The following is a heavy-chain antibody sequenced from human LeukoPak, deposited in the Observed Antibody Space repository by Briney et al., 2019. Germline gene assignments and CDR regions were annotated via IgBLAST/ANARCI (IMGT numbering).Heavy chain of an antibody. Sequence: GGSLRLSCAASGFTFSSYGMHWVRQAPGKGLEWVAVISYDGSNKYYADSVKGRFTISRDNSKNTLYLQMNSLRAEDTAVYYCARDRYCSSTSCYPTPVDPWGQGTLVTVSS. CDR1: GFTFSSYG. V-gene: IGHV3-30*19. D-gene: IGHD2-2*01. CDR3: ARDRYCSSTSCYPTPVDP. J-gene: IGHJ5*02. CDR2: ISYDGSNK.